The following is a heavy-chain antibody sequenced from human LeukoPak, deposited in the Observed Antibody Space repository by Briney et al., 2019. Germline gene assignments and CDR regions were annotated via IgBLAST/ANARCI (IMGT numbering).Heavy chain of an antibody. V-gene: IGHV5-10-1*01. CDR1: GYSFTSYW. CDR2: IDPSDSYT. CDR3: ARLLHSSSGRDYYYYGMDV. J-gene: IGHJ6*02. Sequence: GESLKISCKGSGYSFTSYWISRVRQMPGKGLEWMGRIDPSDSYTNYSPSFQGHVTISADKSISTAYLQWSSLKASDTAMYYCARLLHSSSGRDYYYYGMDVWGQGTMVTVSS. D-gene: IGHD6-6*01.